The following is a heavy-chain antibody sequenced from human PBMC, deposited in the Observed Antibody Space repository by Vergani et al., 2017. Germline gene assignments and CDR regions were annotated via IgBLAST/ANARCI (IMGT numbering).Heavy chain of an antibody. CDR3: AWLYCSEGNCYCLFDS. D-gene: IGHD2-15*01. CDR1: GGTFSNSA. CDR2: VVPFLGTP. J-gene: IGHJ4*02. V-gene: IGHV1-69*13. Sequence: QVHLVQSGAEIKKPGSSVTVSCTASGGTFSNSALSWVRQAPGQGLEWMGSVVPFLGTPNYAQRFQKRVTISADESTSTYYLEVTSLRYDGTALYFCAWLYCSEGNCYCLFDSWGQGTLVTVSS.